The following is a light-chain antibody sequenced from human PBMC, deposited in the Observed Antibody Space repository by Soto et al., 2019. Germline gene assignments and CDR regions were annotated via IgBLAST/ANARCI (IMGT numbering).Light chain of an antibody. J-gene: IGLJ2*01. V-gene: IGLV2-14*01. Sequence: QSVLTQPASVSGSPGQSITISCAGTSSDIGGYNYVSWYQQYPGKAPKLMIYEVTNRPSGVSNRFSGSKSGNTASLTISGLQSEDEADYYCSSYTDSYTLLFGGGTKVTVL. CDR3: SSYTDSYTLL. CDR2: EVT. CDR1: SSDIGGYNY.